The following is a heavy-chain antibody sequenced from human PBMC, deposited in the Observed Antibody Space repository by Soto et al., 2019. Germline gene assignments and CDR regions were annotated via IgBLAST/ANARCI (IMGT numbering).Heavy chain of an antibody. D-gene: IGHD3-16*02. CDR3: ARGVIH. CDR1: GGSISSGGYY. CDR2: IYYSGST. V-gene: IGHV4-31*03. J-gene: IGHJ4*02. Sequence: QVQLQQSGPGLVKPSQTLSLTCTVSGGSISSGGYYWSWIRQHPGKGLAWIGYIYYSGSTYHNPSLKSRFTISVGTSRYQFALKLGSVTAAVTAVYYCARGVIHWGQGTLVTVSS.